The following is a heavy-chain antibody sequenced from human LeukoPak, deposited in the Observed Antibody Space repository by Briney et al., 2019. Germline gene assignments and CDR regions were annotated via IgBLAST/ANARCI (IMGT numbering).Heavy chain of an antibody. CDR2: MNPNSGDT. V-gene: IGHV1-8*01. J-gene: IGHJ5*02. D-gene: IGHD3-10*01. CDR1: GYIFTSYD. Sequence: ASVKVSCKSSGYIFTSYDIYWVRQATGQGLEWMGWMNPNSGDTGYAQKFQGRVTMTTNTSISTAYMELSSLRSEDTAVYYCARGITLIRGLIITWFDPWGPGTLVAVSS. CDR3: ARGITLIRGLIITWFDP.